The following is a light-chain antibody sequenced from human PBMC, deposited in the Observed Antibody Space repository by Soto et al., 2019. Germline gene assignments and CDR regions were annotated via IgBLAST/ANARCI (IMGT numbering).Light chain of an antibody. CDR3: SSYTGSSTAV. J-gene: IGLJ2*01. Sequence: QSALTQPASVSGSPGQSITISCTGTSSDVGVYNYVSWYQQHPGKAPKLIIYDVSNRPSGVSNRFSGSKSGNTASLTISGLQAEDEADYYCSSYTGSSTAVFGGGTKLTVL. CDR2: DVS. V-gene: IGLV2-14*01. CDR1: SSDVGVYNY.